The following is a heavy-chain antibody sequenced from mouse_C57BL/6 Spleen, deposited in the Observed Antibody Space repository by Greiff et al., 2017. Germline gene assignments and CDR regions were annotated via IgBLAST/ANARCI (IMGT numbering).Heavy chain of an antibody. CDR1: GFTFSSYT. J-gene: IGHJ1*03. CDR3: ARQPPYGSSPRWYFDV. D-gene: IGHD1-1*01. V-gene: IGHV5-9*01. Sequence: EVQVVESGGGLVKPGGSLKLSCAASGFTFSSYTMSWVRQTPEKRLEWVATISGGGGNTYYPASVKGRFTISRDNAKNTLYLQMSSLRSEDTALYYCARQPPYGSSPRWYFDVWGTGTTVTVSS. CDR2: ISGGGGNT.